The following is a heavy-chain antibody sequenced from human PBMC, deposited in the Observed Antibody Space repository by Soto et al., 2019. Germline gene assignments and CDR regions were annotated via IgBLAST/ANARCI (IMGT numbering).Heavy chain of an antibody. Sequence: DVHLMESGGCLVQPGGSLRLSCAASGFTFSYYWMTWVRQAPGKGLELVANIRRDGGEEHYVDSVKGRFSVSRDNAKESLYLQMNRLRIEDTAVYYWARDATDRASSCYYDVFGIWGQGTMVTVSS. J-gene: IGHJ3*02. V-gene: IGHV3-7*05. D-gene: IGHD3-22*01. CDR2: IRRDGGEE. CDR3: ARDATDRASSCYYDVFGI. CDR1: GFTFSYYW.